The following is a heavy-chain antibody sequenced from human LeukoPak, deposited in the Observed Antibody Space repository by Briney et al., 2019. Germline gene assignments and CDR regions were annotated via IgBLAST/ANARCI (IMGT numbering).Heavy chain of an antibody. CDR3: ARDPSEVTANYYYYGMDV. CDR2: ISYDGSNK. J-gene: IGHJ6*02. CDR1: GFTFSSYA. V-gene: IGHV3-30-3*01. D-gene: IGHD2-21*02. Sequence: QPGRSLRLSCAASGFTFSSYAMHWVRQAPGKGLEWVAVISYDGSNKYYADSVKGRSTISRDNSKNTLYLQMNSLRAEDTAVYYCARDPSEVTANYYYYGMDVWGQGTTVTVSS.